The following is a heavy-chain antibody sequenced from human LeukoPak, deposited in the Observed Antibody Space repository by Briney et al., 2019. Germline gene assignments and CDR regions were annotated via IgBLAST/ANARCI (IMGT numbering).Heavy chain of an antibody. Sequence: SETLSLTCTVSGGSISSYYWSWIRQPAWKGLEWIGRIYTSGSSNSNPSLKSRVTMSADTSKNQFSLKLSSVTAADTAVYYCATEQWLRSFDIWGQGTMVTVSS. CDR3: ATEQWLRSFDI. CDR2: IYTSGSS. J-gene: IGHJ3*02. D-gene: IGHD6-19*01. CDR1: GGSISSYY. V-gene: IGHV4-4*07.